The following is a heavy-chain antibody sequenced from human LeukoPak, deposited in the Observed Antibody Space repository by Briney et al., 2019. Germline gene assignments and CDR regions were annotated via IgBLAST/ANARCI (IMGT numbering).Heavy chain of an antibody. J-gene: IGHJ4*02. CDR3: AKDLLYCSSTSCYFGFDY. V-gene: IGHV3-23*01. D-gene: IGHD2-2*01. CDR2: ISSSGGST. CDR1: GFTFSSYA. Sequence: GGSLRLSCAASGFTFSSYAMSWVRQAPGKGLEWVSAISSSGGSTFYADSVKAGFTISRDNSKNTIYLKMNSLRAEDTAVYYCAKDLLYCSSTSCYFGFDYWGQGTLVTVSS.